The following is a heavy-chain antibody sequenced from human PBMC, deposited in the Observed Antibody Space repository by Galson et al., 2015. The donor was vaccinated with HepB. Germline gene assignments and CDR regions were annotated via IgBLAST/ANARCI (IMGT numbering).Heavy chain of an antibody. CDR3: AHRMEDGYCIGGSCDSFDS. CDR1: GFSLNTGGVS. Sequence: PALVTPTQTLTLTCTFSGFSLNTGGVSVGWIRQPPGKALEWLALIYWDDDKRYRPSLRSRLTISKDTSKNQVVLTMNNVDPVDTATYYCAHRMEDGYCIGGSCDSFDSWVQGSLVTVSS. J-gene: IGHJ4*02. V-gene: IGHV2-5*02. D-gene: IGHD2-15*01. CDR2: IYWDDDK.